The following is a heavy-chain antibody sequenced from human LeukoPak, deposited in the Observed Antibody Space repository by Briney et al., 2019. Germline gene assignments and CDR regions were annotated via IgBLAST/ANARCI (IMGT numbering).Heavy chain of an antibody. CDR3: AREGYDSTFDY. V-gene: IGHV3-33*01. J-gene: IGHJ4*02. CDR2: IWYDGSNK. CDR1: GFTFRSYG. Sequence: PGRSLRLSCAASGFTFRSYGMHWVRQAPGKGLEWVAVIWYDGSNKYYADSVKGRFTISRDNSKNTLYLQMNSLRAEDTAVYYCAREGYDSTFDYWGQGTLVTVSS. D-gene: IGHD3-22*01.